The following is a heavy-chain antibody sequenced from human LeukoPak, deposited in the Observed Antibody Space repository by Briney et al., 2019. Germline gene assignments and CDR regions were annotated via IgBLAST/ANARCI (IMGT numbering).Heavy chain of an antibody. J-gene: IGHJ3*02. V-gene: IGHV3-9*01. D-gene: IGHD1-14*01. CDR1: GFTFNDYA. CDR3: ARGKTGTEDAFDI. CDR2: ISWNSGSI. Sequence: GGSLRLSCAASGFTFNDYAMNWVRQAPGKGLEWVSGISWNSGSIDYADSVNGRFTISRNNAKNLLYLQMNSLRAEDTALYYCARGKTGTEDAFDIWGQGTMVTVSS.